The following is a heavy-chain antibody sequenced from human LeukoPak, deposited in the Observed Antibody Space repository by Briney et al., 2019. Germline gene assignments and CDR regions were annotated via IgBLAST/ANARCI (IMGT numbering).Heavy chain of an antibody. V-gene: IGHV3-33*01. Sequence: GGSLRLSCAASGFTFSTYGMHWVRQAPGKGREWVAVIWYDGSIKYYADSVKGRFTISRDNSKNTLNLQMNSLRVEDTAVYYCARAVGPFDFWGQGTIVIVSS. CDR3: ARAVGPFDF. J-gene: IGHJ3*01. CDR2: IWYDGSIK. CDR1: GFTFSTYG.